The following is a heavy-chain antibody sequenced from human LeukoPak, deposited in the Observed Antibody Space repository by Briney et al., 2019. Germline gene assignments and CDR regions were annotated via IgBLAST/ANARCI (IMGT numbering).Heavy chain of an antibody. CDR3: ARDLEEYGDYGGY. V-gene: IGHV3-7*01. Sequence: GGSLRLSCAASGFTFSSYWMSWVRQAPGKGLEWVANIKQDGSEKYYVDSVKGRFTISRDNAKNSLYLQMNSLRAEDTAVYYCARDLEEYGDYGGYWGQGTLVTVSS. J-gene: IGHJ4*02. CDR2: IKQDGSEK. CDR1: GFTFSSYW. D-gene: IGHD4-17*01.